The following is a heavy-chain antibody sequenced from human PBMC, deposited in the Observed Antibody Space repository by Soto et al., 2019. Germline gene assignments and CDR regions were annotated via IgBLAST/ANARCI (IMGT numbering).Heavy chain of an antibody. Sequence: QVQLVESGGGVVQPGRSLRLSCAASGFTFSSYGMHWVRQAPGKGLEWVAVISYDGSNKYYADSVKGRFTISRDNSKNTLYLQMNSLRAEDTAVYYCAKDRITYGDYAVDQRYGMDVWGQGTTVTVSS. D-gene: IGHD4-17*01. J-gene: IGHJ6*02. CDR1: GFTFSSYG. CDR2: ISYDGSNK. CDR3: AKDRITYGDYAVDQRYGMDV. V-gene: IGHV3-30*18.